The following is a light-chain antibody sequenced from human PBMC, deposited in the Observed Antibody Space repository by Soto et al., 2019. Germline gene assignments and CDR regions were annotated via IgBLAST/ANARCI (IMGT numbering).Light chain of an antibody. CDR3: QSYDSSLSGPVV. CDR1: SSNIGAGYD. Sequence: VLTQSPSVSGAPGQRVTISCTGSSSNIGAGYDVHWYQQLPGTAPKLLIYGNSNRPSGVPDRFSGSKSGTSASLAITGLQAEDEADYYCQSYDSSLSGPVVFGGGTKLTVL. V-gene: IGLV1-40*01. CDR2: GNS. J-gene: IGLJ2*01.